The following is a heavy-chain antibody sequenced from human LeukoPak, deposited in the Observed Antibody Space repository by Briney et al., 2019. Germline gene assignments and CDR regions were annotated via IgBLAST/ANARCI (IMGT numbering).Heavy chain of an antibody. CDR3: ANMVNWGAAPYFDY. D-gene: IGHD7-27*01. CDR1: GFTFSSYG. CDR2: ISYDGSNK. Sequence: PGGSLRLSCAASGFTFSSYGMHWVRQAPGKGLEWVAVISYDGSNKYYADSVKGRFTISRDNSKNTLYLQMNSLRAEDTAVYYCANMVNWGAAPYFDYWGQGTLVTVSS. V-gene: IGHV3-30*18. J-gene: IGHJ4*02.